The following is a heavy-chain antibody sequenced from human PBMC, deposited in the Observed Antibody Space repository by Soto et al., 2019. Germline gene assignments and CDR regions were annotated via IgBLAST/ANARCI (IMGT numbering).Heavy chain of an antibody. Sequence: QVQLVQSGAEVKKPGSSVKVSCKASGGTFSSYAISWVRQAPGQGLEWMGGIIPIFGTANYAQKFQGRVTITADESTSTAYMELISLRSEDTAVYYCALGYCSGGSCFEIDGMDVWGQGTTVTVSS. CDR3: ALGYCSGGSCFEIDGMDV. V-gene: IGHV1-69*01. CDR1: GGTFSSYA. CDR2: IIPIFGTA. J-gene: IGHJ6*02. D-gene: IGHD2-15*01.